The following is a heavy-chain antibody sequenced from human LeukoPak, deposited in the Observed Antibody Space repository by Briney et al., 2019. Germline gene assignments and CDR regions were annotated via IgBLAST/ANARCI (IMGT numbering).Heavy chain of an antibody. J-gene: IGHJ4*02. V-gene: IGHV4-59*01. CDR2: IYYSGTT. CDR1: GGSISSSY. Sequence: KPSETLSLTCTLSGGSISSSYWSWVRQPPGKGLGWIGYIYYSGTTNYNPSLKSRVTISVDTSKNQFSLKLSSVTAADTAVYYCARGVYIAAAQYAYWGQGTLVTVSS. CDR3: ARGVYIAAAQYAY. D-gene: IGHD6-13*01.